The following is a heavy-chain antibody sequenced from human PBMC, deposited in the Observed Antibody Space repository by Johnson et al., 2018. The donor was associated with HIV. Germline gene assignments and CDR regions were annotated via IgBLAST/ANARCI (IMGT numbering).Heavy chain of an antibody. D-gene: IGHD2-21*02. Sequence: QVQLVESGGGLVKPGGSLRLSCAASGFTFSDYYMNWIRQAPGKGLEWVSYISSSGSTIYYADSVKGRFTISRDNAKNSLYLHMNSLRVEDTALYYCVRVGKYCDDDCHSGVDAFDIWGQGTMVTVSS. V-gene: IGHV3-11*01. CDR2: ISSSGSTI. CDR3: VRVGKYCDDDCHSGVDAFDI. CDR1: GFTFSDYY. J-gene: IGHJ3*02.